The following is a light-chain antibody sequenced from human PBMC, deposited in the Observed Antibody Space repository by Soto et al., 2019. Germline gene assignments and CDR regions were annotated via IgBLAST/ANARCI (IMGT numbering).Light chain of an antibody. Sequence: QSVLTQPASVSGSPGQSITISCTGTSTDVGSYNLVSWYQQHPGKAPKLMIYEVSKRPSGVSNRFSGSKSGNTASLTISGLQAEDEAYYYCCSYAGSSTVFGGGTKVTVL. CDR3: CSYAGSSTV. CDR1: STDVGSYNL. V-gene: IGLV2-23*02. CDR2: EVS. J-gene: IGLJ3*02.